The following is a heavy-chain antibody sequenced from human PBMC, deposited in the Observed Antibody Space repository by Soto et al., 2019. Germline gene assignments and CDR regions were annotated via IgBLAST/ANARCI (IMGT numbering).Heavy chain of an antibody. V-gene: IGHV4-59*01. CDR3: ARGYGCIDI. D-gene: IGHD1-1*01. CDR2: IYYSGST. J-gene: IGHJ3*02. CDR1: GGSISSYY. Sequence: QVQLQESGPGLVKPSETLSLTCTVSGGSISSYYWSWIRQPPGKGLEWIGCIYYSGSTNYNPSLKSRVTISVDTSKNQFSLKLSSVTAADTAVYYCARGYGCIDIWGQGTMVTVSS.